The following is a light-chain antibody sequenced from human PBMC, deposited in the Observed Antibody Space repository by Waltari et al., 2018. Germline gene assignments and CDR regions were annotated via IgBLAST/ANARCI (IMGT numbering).Light chain of an antibody. CDR2: RDD. J-gene: IGLJ1*01. V-gene: IGLV1-47*01. Sequence: QSVLTQPPSVSGTPGQTLTISCFRTNSNIGRNSVLWYQQLPGTAPKLLIYRDDQRPSGVPDRFSGSKSGTSASLAIRGLRSEDEADYYCAAWDDSLSVSYVFGSGTKVTV. CDR1: NSNIGRNS. CDR3: AAWDDSLSVSYV.